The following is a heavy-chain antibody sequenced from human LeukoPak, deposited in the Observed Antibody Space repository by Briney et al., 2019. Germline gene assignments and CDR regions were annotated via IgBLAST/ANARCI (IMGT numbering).Heavy chain of an antibody. V-gene: IGHV3-30*01. Sequence: GRSLRLSCAASGFTFSSYAMHWVRQAPGKGLEWVAVISYDGSNEYYADSVKGRFTISRDNSKNTLYLQMNSLRAEDTAVYYCARDQMHYYDSTGTFDIWGQGTMVTVSS. J-gene: IGHJ3*02. CDR3: ARDQMHYYDSTGTFDI. CDR2: ISYDGSNE. D-gene: IGHD3-22*01. CDR1: GFTFSSYA.